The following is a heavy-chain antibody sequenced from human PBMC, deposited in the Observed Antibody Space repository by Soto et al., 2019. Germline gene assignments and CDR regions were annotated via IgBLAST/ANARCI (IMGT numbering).Heavy chain of an antibody. CDR3: ARFPFGDNFDYYGMVV. J-gene: IGHJ6*02. CDR1: GGSISSNHW. Sequence: QVQLRESGPGLVKPSGTLSLTCAVSGGSISSNHWWNWVRQSPGKWLEWIGEIYHSGSTNDNLSLKRRITMSVDKSKNQFSLRLNSVTAADTATSFCARFPFGDNFDYYGMVVWGQGTTVTVSS. CDR2: IYHSGST. D-gene: IGHD3-10*01. V-gene: IGHV4-4*02.